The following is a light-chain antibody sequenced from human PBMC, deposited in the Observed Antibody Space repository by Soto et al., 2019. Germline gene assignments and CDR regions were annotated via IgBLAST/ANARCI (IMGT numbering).Light chain of an antibody. CDR2: KAS. J-gene: IGKJ4*01. CDR3: QQYESYSPLT. Sequence: DIQMTQSPSTLPASVGDRVTITCRASQSISTWLAWYQQRPGKAPKLLIYKASGLEGGVPSRFSGSGSGTDFTLTISSLQPDDFATYYCQQYESYSPLTFGGGTKVDIK. V-gene: IGKV1-5*03. CDR1: QSISTW.